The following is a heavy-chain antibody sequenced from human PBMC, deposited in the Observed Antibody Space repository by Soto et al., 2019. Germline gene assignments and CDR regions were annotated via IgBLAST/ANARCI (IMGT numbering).Heavy chain of an antibody. V-gene: IGHV4-34*01. J-gene: IGHJ4*02. CDR1: GGSFSGYY. CDR3: ARGRARRGWEINY. CDR2: INHSGST. D-gene: IGHD1-26*01. Sequence: SETLSLTCAVYGGSFSGYYWSWIRQPPGKGLEWIGEINHSGSTNYNPSLKSRVTISVDTSKNQFSLKLSSVTAADTAVYYCARGRARRGWEINYWGQGTLVTVYS.